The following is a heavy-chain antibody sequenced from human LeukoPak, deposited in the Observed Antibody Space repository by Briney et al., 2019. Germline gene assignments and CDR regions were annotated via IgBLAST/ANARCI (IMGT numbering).Heavy chain of an antibody. CDR1: GFTFSSYA. CDR2: ISSNGGST. V-gene: IGHV3-64*01. J-gene: IGHJ4*02. Sequence: PGGSLRLSCAASGFTFSSYAMHWVRQAPGKGLEYVSAISSNGGSTYYANSVKGRFTISRDNSKNTLYPQMGSLRAEDMAVYYCARSRGAGYDSSGLSTLWGQGTLVTVSS. CDR3: ARSRGAGYDSSGLSTL. D-gene: IGHD3-22*01.